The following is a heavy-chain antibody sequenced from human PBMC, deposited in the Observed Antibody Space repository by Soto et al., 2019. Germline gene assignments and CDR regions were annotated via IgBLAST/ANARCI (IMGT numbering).Heavy chain of an antibody. J-gene: IGHJ4*02. V-gene: IGHV1-18*01. CDR1: GYTFTSYG. CDR2: ISAYNGNT. CDR3: AREESRWLGDYGDYVGGTYYFDY. Sequence: ASVKVSCKASGYTFTSYGISWVRQAPGQGLEWMGWISAYNGNTNYAQKLQGRVTMTTDTSTSTAYMELRSLRSDDTAVYYCAREESRWLGDYGDYVGGTYYFDYWGQGTLVTVSS. D-gene: IGHD4-17*01.